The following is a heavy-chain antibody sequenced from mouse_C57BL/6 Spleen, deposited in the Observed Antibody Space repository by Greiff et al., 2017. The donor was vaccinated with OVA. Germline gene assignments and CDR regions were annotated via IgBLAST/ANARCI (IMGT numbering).Heavy chain of an antibody. J-gene: IGHJ4*01. V-gene: IGHV1-7*01. D-gene: IGHD1-1*01. CDR2: INPSSGYT. CDR3: AKTSDDNGSSGDYAMDY. CDR1: GYTFTSYW. Sequence: VQLQQSGAELAKPGASVKLSCKASGYTFTSYWMHWVKQRPGQGLEWIGYINPSSGYTKYNQKFKDKATLTADKSSSTAYMQLSSLTYEDSAVYYCAKTSDDNGSSGDYAMDYWGQGTSVTVSS.